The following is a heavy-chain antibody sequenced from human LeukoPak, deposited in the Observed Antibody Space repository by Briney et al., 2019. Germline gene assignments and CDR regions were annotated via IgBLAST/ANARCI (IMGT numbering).Heavy chain of an antibody. J-gene: IGHJ4*02. CDR2: IRTDGSAT. CDR1: GFTFSFYG. Sequence: PGGSLRLSCAASGFTFSFYGMHWVRQVPGKGLVWVSRIRTDGSATTYADSVKGRFTISRDNAKNTLYLQMNSLRAEDTAVYYCARDGFNFYYFDYWGQGTLVTVSS. V-gene: IGHV3-74*01. CDR3: ARDGFNFYYFDY. D-gene: IGHD3-3*01.